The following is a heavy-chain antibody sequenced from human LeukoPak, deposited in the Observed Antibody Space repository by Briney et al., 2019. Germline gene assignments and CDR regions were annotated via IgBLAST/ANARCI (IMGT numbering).Heavy chain of an antibody. CDR2: KYYRSKWYN. J-gene: IGHJ6*04. Sequence: SQTLSLTCAISGDSVSSNSAACNWIRQSPSRGLEWLGRKYYRSKWYNDYAVSVKSRITINPDTSKNQFSLQLNSVTPEDTTVYYCARGYDILTGYYVDYYYYGMDVWGKGTTVTVSS. CDR1: GDSVSSNSAA. D-gene: IGHD3-9*01. CDR3: ARGYDILTGYYVDYYYYGMDV. V-gene: IGHV6-1*01.